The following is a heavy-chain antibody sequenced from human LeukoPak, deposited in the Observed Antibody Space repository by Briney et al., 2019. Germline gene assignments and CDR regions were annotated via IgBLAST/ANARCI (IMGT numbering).Heavy chain of an antibody. CDR1: GFTFSSYA. V-gene: IGHV3-23*01. CDR3: AKDVVRVTFLSPRDYIWGSDRLGYFDY. CDR2: ISGSGGST. D-gene: IGHD3-16*02. J-gene: IGHJ4*02. Sequence: GGSLRLSCAASGFTFSSYAMSWVRQAPGKGLEWVSAISGSGGSTYYADSVKGRFTISRDNSKNTLYLQMNSLRAEDTAVYYCAKDVVRVTFLSPRDYIWGSDRLGYFDYWGQGTLVTVSS.